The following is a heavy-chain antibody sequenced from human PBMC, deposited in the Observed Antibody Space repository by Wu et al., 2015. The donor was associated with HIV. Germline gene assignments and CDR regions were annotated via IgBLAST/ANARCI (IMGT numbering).Heavy chain of an antibody. Sequence: QVQLVQSGPEVKQPGASVKVSCKVPGHTLAELSLHWVRQVRGRGFEWMGGFDPEDDETTYAQSFQGRLTMTEDTSTDTAYMELSSLSSDDTAVYFCATEFLHYFDDWGQGTLVTVSS. D-gene: IGHD2/OR15-2a*01. CDR2: FDPEDDET. CDR3: ATEFLHYFDD. CDR1: GHTLAELS. V-gene: IGHV1-24*01. J-gene: IGHJ4*02.